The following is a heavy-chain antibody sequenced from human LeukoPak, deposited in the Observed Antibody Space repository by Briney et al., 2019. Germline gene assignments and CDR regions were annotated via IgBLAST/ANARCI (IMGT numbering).Heavy chain of an antibody. J-gene: IGHJ1*01. CDR2: ISASSGYI. V-gene: IGHV3-21*01. Sequence: GGSLRLSCAASGFTFSSYSMNWVRQAPGKGLEWVSYISASSGYISYPDSVKGRFTISRDNAKNSLYLQMNSLRAEDTAVYYCARDNTATEDFQHWGQGTLVTVSS. CDR1: GFTFSSYS. D-gene: IGHD5-18*01. CDR3: ARDNTATEDFQH.